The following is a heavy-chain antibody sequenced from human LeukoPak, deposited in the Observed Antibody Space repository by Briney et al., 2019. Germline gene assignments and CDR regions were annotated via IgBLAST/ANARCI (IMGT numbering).Heavy chain of an antibody. V-gene: IGHV3-30*02. Sequence: GGSLRLSCEASGFTFNNFGMHWVRQAPGKGLEWVAFIGYDESKKYYAESVKGRFTISRDDSKNTLYLQMSALKTEDTAVYYCTTALYDWNDVNYWGQGTLVTVSS. CDR3: TTALYDWNDVNY. CDR1: GFTFNNFG. CDR2: IGYDESKK. D-gene: IGHD1-1*01. J-gene: IGHJ4*02.